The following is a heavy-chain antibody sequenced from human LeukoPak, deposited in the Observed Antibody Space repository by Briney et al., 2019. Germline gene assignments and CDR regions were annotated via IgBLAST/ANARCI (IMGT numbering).Heavy chain of an antibody. CDR1: GFTFSSHG. CDR3: APFSAVTHYYFDY. Sequence: GGSLRLSCAASGFTFSSHGLMWVRQAPGKGLEWVSSISPDSGYIYYADSVKGRFTISRDNAENSLFLQMNSLGAEDTAVYYCAPFSAVTHYYFDYWGQGTLVTVSS. D-gene: IGHD6-13*01. V-gene: IGHV3-21*01. J-gene: IGHJ4*02. CDR2: ISPDSGYI.